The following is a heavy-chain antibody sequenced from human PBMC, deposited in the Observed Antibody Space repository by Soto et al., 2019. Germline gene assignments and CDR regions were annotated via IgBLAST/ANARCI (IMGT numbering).Heavy chain of an antibody. Sequence: GGSLRLSCAASGFIFRTFAMSWVRQAPGKGLEWVSGISESGGGTYYADSVRGRFTISRDNSKNTLYLQMNSLRAEDTAVYYCAKEDVGGYYYSGLWGRGTLVTVSS. D-gene: IGHD1-26*01. CDR3: AKEDVGGYYYSGL. CDR2: ISESGGGT. V-gene: IGHV3-23*01. CDR1: GFIFRTFA. J-gene: IGHJ4*02.